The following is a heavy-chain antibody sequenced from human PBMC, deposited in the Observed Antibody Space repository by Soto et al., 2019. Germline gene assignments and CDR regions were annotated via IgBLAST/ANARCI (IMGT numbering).Heavy chain of an antibody. V-gene: IGHV4-59*01. Sequence: SETLSLTCTVSGASISSYYWSWIRQPPGKGLEWIGYIYYSGSTNYNPSLKSRVTISVDTSKNQFSLKLSSVTAADTAVYYCGRDQGNGDYFDYWGQRTLVTVS. CDR2: IYYSGST. CDR3: GRDQGNGDYFDY. CDR1: GASISSYY. J-gene: IGHJ4*02. D-gene: IGHD4-17*01.